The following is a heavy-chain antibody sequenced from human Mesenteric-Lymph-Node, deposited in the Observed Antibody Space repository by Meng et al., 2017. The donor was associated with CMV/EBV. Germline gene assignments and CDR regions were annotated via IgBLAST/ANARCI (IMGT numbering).Heavy chain of an antibody. CDR3: VRDFDCSSSRCYYFDY. D-gene: IGHD2-2*01. CDR1: GFTFTTYS. Sequence: SGFTFTTYSMHWVRQAPGKGLEWVAVISYDGNKKYYADSVRGRFAISRDNSKNMLYLQMNSLRAEDTAVYHCVRDFDCSSSRCYYFDYWGQGTLVTVSS. CDR2: ISYDGNKK. V-gene: IGHV3-30*09. J-gene: IGHJ4*02.